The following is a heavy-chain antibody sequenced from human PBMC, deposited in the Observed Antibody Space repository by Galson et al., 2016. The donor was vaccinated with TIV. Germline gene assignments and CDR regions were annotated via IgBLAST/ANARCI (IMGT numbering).Heavy chain of an antibody. CDR2: TNAGNGNT. Sequence: VKVSCKASGYTFPSYTMHWVRQAPGQRLHWMGWTNAGNGNTRYSQPFQGRVTITRDTSASTAYMDLRSLKSEDTAVYYCARGGVTTDFRSNYYPGGMDVWGQGTTVTVSS. V-gene: IGHV1-3*01. D-gene: IGHD3-3*01. CDR1: GYTFPSYT. CDR3: ARGGVTTDFRSNYYPGGMDV. J-gene: IGHJ6*02.